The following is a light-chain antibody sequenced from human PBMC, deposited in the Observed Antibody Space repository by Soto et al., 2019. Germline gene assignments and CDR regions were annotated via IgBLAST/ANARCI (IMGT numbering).Light chain of an antibody. CDR1: SSNIGAGYD. CDR3: QSYDSSLSNWV. V-gene: IGLV1-40*01. J-gene: IGLJ3*02. Sequence: QSVLTQPPSVSGAPGQRVTISCTGSSSNIGAGYDVHWYQQLPGTAPKLIIYGNSNRPSGVPDRLSGSKSGTSASLAITGLQDEDEADDYCQSYDSSLSNWVFGGGTKVTVL. CDR2: GNS.